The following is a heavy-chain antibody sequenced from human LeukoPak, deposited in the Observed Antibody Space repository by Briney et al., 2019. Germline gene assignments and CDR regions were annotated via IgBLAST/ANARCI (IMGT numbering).Heavy chain of an antibody. V-gene: IGHV1-2*02. D-gene: IGHD6-19*01. CDR1: GYTFTGYY. J-gene: IGHJ4*02. Sequence: ASVKVTCKASGYTFTGYYMHWVRQAPGQGLEWMGWINPNSGGTNCAQKFQGRVTMTRDTSISTAYMELSRLRSDDTAVYYCARSSAVAGRFDYWGQGTLVTVSS. CDR2: INPNSGGT. CDR3: ARSSAVAGRFDY.